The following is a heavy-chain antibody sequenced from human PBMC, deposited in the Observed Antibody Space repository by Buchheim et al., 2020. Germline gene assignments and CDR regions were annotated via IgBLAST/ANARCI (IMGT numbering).Heavy chain of an antibody. V-gene: IGHV3-23*01. J-gene: IGHJ4*02. CDR3: AKGNRGVNPFTVATSYNY. D-gene: IGHD3-10*01. Sequence: ELQLLESGGGLVQPGGSLRLSCAASGFTFSSYAMSWVRQAPGKGLEWVSAISGSGGSTYYADSVKGRFTISRDNSKNTLYLQMNSLRAEDTAVYYCAKGNRGVNPFTVATSYNYWGQGTL. CDR2: ISGSGGST. CDR1: GFTFSSYA.